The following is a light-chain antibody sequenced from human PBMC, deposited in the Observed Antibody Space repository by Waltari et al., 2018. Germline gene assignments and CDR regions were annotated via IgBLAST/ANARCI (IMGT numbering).Light chain of an antibody. V-gene: IGLV2-14*03. CDR2: GVR. J-gene: IGLJ3*02. Sequence: QSALTQPASVSGSPGQSITISCTGTNSDIGVHNYVSWYQQHPGKAPKLILYGVRKRPAGVADRFSCAKADNPASLTICGVQAGDEADYYCSSYTTRDTWLFGGGTKVTVL. CDR1: NSDIGVHNY. CDR3: SSYTTRDTWL.